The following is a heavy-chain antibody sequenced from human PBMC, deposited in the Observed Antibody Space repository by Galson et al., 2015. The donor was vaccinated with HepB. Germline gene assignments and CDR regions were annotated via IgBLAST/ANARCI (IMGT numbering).Heavy chain of an antibody. Sequence: SVKVSCKASGYTFTSYAMHWVRQAPGQRLEWMGWINTGNGNTKYSQKFQGRVTITRDTSASTAYMELSSLGSEDTAVYYCARGKVGYYYMDVWGKGTTVTVSS. CDR3: ARGKVGYYYMDV. J-gene: IGHJ6*03. CDR1: GYTFTSYA. CDR2: INTGNGNT. D-gene: IGHD1-26*01. V-gene: IGHV1-3*04.